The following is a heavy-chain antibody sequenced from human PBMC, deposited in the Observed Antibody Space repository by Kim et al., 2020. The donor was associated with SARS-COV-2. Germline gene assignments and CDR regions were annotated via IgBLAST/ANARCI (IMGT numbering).Heavy chain of an antibody. J-gene: IGHJ5*02. CDR3: AREQFTIFGVVILDWFEP. CDR2: IYTSGST. V-gene: IGHV4-61*02. D-gene: IGHD3-3*01. CDR1: GGSISSGSYY. Sequence: SETLSLTCTVSGGSISSGSYYWSWIRQPAGKGLEWIGRIYTSGSTNYNLSLKSRVTISVDTSKNQFSLKLSSVTAADTAVYYCAREQFTIFGVVILDWFEPWGQRTLVTVSS.